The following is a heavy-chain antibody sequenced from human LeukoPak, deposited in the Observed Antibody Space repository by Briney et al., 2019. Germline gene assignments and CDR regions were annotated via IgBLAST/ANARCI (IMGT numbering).Heavy chain of an antibody. CDR1: GGPISSYY. D-gene: IGHD5-24*01. Sequence: PSETLSLTCTVSGGPISSYYWSWIRQPPGKGLEWIGHIYYSGRTNYNPSLKSRVTISVDTSKNQFSLKLSSVTAADTAVYYCASQRWLQFAFDYWGQGTLVTVSS. V-gene: IGHV4-59*01. CDR3: ASQRWLQFAFDY. J-gene: IGHJ4*02. CDR2: IYYSGRT.